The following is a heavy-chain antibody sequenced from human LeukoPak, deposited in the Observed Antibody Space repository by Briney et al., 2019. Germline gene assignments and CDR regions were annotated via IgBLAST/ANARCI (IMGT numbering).Heavy chain of an antibody. CDR3: ARAGGNFFGDY. Sequence: SETLSLTCTVSGGSISSYYWSWIRQPPGKGLELIGSIYYSGSTNYNPSLKSRVTISVDTSKNQFSLKLSSVTAADTAVYYCARAGGNFFGDYWGQGTLVTVSS. CDR2: IYYSGST. V-gene: IGHV4-59*01. J-gene: IGHJ4*02. CDR1: GGSISSYY. D-gene: IGHD3-16*01.